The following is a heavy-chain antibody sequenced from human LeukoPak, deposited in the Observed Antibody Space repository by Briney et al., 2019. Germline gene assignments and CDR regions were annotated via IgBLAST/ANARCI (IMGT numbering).Heavy chain of an antibody. CDR2: ISSSSSTI. V-gene: IGHV3-48*01. CDR1: GFTFSSYS. D-gene: IGHD2-15*01. CDR3: AKGTNCSGGSCYSGRLDY. Sequence: GGSLRLSCAASGFTFSSYSMNWVRQAPGKGLEWVSYISSSSSTIYYADSVKGRFTISRDNAKNSLYLQMNSLRAEDTAVYYCAKGTNCSGGSCYSGRLDYWGQGTLVTVSS. J-gene: IGHJ4*02.